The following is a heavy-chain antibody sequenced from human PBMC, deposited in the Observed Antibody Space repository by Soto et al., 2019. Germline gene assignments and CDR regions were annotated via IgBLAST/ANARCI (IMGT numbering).Heavy chain of an antibody. CDR1: GDSVTSGSIY. J-gene: IGHJ6*02. D-gene: IGHD3-3*01. V-gene: IGHV4-61*03. CDR3: ARDRGTFGVVLADFYQYGMDV. CDR2: IHYTGST. Sequence: QVQLQESGPGLVKPSETLSLTCTVSGDSVTSGSIYWSWIRQPPGKGLEWIGYIHYTGSTNYNPSLKSRVAISVDTSKNHFSLTLSSVTAADTAVYYCARDRGTFGVVLADFYQYGMDVWGQGTAVTVSS.